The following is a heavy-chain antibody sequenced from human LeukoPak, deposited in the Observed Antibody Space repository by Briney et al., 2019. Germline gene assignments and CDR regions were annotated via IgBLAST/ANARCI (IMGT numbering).Heavy chain of an antibody. CDR3: ARFLIYTGSFDY. Sequence: AGGSLRLSCAASGFTFSSYAMHWVRQAPGKGLEWVAVISYDGSNKYYADSVKGRFTISRDNSKNTLYLQMNSLRAEDTAVYYCARFLIYTGSFDYWGQGTLVTVSS. V-gene: IGHV3-30-3*01. CDR1: GFTFSSYA. D-gene: IGHD4-11*01. J-gene: IGHJ4*02. CDR2: ISYDGSNK.